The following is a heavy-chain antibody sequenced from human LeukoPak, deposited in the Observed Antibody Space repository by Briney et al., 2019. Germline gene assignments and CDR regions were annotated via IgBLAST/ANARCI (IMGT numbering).Heavy chain of an antibody. Sequence: GGSLRLSCAASGITFTKAWMSWVRQAPGKGLEWVANIKQDGSEKYYVDSVKGRFTISRDNAKNSLYLQMNSLRAEDTAVYYCARPYCSGGSCYSPAFDIWGQGTMVTVSS. V-gene: IGHV3-7*01. CDR2: IKQDGSEK. D-gene: IGHD2-15*01. CDR3: ARPYCSGGSCYSPAFDI. CDR1: GITFTKAW. J-gene: IGHJ3*02.